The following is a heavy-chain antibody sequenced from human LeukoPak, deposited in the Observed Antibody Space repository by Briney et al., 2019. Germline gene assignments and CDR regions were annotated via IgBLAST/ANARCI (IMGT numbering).Heavy chain of an antibody. J-gene: IGHJ4*02. CDR3: AKDRSGNSYGHFDY. V-gene: IGHV3-43D*04. D-gene: IGHD3-10*01. CDR2: ISWGGGST. Sequence: GGSLRLSCAASGFTYDDYAMHWVRQAPGKGLEWVSLISWGGGSTYYADSVKGRFTISRDNSKNSLYLHMNSLRAEDTALYYCAKDRSGNSYGHFDYWGQGTLVTVSS. CDR1: GFTYDDYA.